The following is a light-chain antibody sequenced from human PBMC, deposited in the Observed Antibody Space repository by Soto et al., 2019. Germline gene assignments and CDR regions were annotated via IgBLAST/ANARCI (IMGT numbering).Light chain of an antibody. CDR1: SSDIGGYNF. CDR2: EVT. V-gene: IGLV2-14*01. CDR3: SSFTATNTYVI. Sequence: QSVLTQPASVSGSPGQSITISCTGTSSDIGGYNFVSWYQQHPGKAPKLMIYEVTNRPSGVSNRFSASKSGNTASLTISGLQADDAAHYYCSSFTATNTYVIFGGGTKLTVL. J-gene: IGLJ2*01.